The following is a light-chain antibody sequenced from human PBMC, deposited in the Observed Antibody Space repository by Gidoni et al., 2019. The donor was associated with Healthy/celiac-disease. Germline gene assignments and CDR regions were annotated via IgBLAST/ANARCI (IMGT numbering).Light chain of an antibody. J-gene: IGKJ2*04. Sequence: DIVMAQSPDSLAVALGERATTNCKSSPSVLYSSNNQNYLACYQHKPGQPPKLLIYWASTRESGVPDRFSGSGSGTDFTLTISSLQAEDVAVYYCQQYSSTRSSFGQGTKLEIK. V-gene: IGKV4-1*01. CDR2: WAS. CDR1: PSVLYSSNNQNY. CDR3: QQYSSTRSS.